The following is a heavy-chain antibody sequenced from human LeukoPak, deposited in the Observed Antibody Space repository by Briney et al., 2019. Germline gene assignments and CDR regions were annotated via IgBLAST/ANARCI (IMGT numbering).Heavy chain of an antibody. J-gene: IGHJ6*03. CDR3: ARDRGRREYYYMDV. D-gene: IGHD3-10*01. Sequence: RPSETLSLTCTVSGGSISSSSYYWGWIRQPPGKGLEWIGSIYYSGSTYYNPSLKSRVTISVDTSKNQFSLKLSSVTAADTAAYYCARDRGRREYYYMDVWSKGTTVTVS. CDR2: IYYSGST. V-gene: IGHV4-39*07. CDR1: GGSISSSSYY.